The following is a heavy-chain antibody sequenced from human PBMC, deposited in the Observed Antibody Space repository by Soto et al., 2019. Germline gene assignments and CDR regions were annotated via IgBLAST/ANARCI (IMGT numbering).Heavy chain of an antibody. J-gene: IGHJ4*02. V-gene: IGHV1-46*01. CDR2: INPNGGST. CDR1: GYTFTSSY. CDR3: ARDLAAAND. Sequence: HVQLVQSGAEVKKPGASVKVSCKASGYTFTSSYVHWVRQAPGQGLEWMAIINPNGGSTNSAQKCKGRVTVTRDTSTITVLMELSILQSEDTAVYYCARDLAAANDWGQGTLVTVSS. D-gene: IGHD6-25*01.